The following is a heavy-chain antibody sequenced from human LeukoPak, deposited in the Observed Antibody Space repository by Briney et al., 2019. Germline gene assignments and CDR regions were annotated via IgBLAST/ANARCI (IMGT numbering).Heavy chain of an antibody. J-gene: IGHJ6*02. V-gene: IGHV1-2*06. CDR2: INPNSGGT. CDR3: ARWEDGPGSYYIHNYGMDV. CDR1: GYTFTGYY. Sequence: EASVKVSCKASGYTFTGYYMHWVRQAPGQGLEWMGRINPNSGGTNYAQKFQGRVTMTRDTSISTAYMELSRLRSDDTAVYYCARWEDGPGSYYIHNYGMDVWGQGTTVTVSS. D-gene: IGHD3-10*01.